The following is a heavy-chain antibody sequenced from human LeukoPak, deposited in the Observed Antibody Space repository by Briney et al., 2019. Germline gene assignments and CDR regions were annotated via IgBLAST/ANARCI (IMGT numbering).Heavy chain of an antibody. V-gene: IGHV3-48*03. CDR2: ISSSGSTI. J-gene: IGHJ4*02. CDR1: GFTFSSYE. D-gene: IGHD3-10*01. Sequence: GGSLRLSCAASGFTFSSYEMNWVRQAPGKGLEWVSYISSSGSTIYYADSVKGRFTISRDNAKNSLYLQMNSLRAEDTAVYYCARVRGPGPYYFDYWGQGTLVTVSA. CDR3: ARVRGPGPYYFDY.